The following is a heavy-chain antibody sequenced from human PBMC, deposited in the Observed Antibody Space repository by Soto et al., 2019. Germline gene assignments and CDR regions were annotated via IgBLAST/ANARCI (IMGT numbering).Heavy chain of an antibody. CDR3: ARDAPAASYFDY. CDR2: MFQTGST. V-gene: IGHV4-59*01. CDR1: GASISGYF. J-gene: IGHJ4*02. Sequence: SETLSLTCAVSGASISGYFWSWIRQSPGKGLEWIAYMFQTGSTNYNPSLKSRATISIDPSNKQFSLRLSSVTAADTAIYYCARDAPAASYFDYWGPGTMVTVSS. D-gene: IGHD2-2*01.